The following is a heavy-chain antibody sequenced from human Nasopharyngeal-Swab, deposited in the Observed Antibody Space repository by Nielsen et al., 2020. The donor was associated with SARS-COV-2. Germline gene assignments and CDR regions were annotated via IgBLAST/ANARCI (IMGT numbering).Heavy chain of an antibody. CDR3: ARFQYTSGWHLDD. CDR2: IHYSGST. V-gene: IGHV4-59*08. CDR1: GGSISSYY. Sequence: SETLSLTCTVSGGSISSYYWSWIRQPPGKGPEWIGYIHYSGSTNYNPTLKSRVTLSVDTSKNQFSLKLDSVTAADTAVYYCARFQYTSGWHLDDWGQGTLVTVSS. J-gene: IGHJ4*02. D-gene: IGHD6-19*01.